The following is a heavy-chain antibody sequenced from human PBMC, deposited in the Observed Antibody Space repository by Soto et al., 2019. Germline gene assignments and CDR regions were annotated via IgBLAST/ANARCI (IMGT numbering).Heavy chain of an antibody. CDR3: ARAEAAAGDY. Sequence: ASVKVSCKASGYTFTSYYMHWVRQAPGQGLEWMGIINPSGGSTSHAQKFQGRVTMTRDSSTSTVYMELSSLRSEDTAVYYCARAEAAAGDYWGQGTLVTVSS. V-gene: IGHV1-46*01. J-gene: IGHJ4*02. CDR1: GYTFTSYY. CDR2: INPSGGST. D-gene: IGHD6-13*01.